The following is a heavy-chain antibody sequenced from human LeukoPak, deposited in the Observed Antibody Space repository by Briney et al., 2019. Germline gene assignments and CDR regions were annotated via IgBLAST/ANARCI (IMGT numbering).Heavy chain of an antibody. CDR2: ISWNSGSI. CDR3: AKGDYYDSSASVDY. CDR1: GFTFDDYA. J-gene: IGHJ4*02. Sequence: PGGSLRLSCAASGFTFDDYAMHWVRQAPGKGLEWVSGISWNSGSIGYADSVKGRFTISRDNAKNSLYLHMNSLRAEDMALYYCAKGDYYDSSASVDYWGQGTLVTVSS. D-gene: IGHD3-22*01. V-gene: IGHV3-9*03.